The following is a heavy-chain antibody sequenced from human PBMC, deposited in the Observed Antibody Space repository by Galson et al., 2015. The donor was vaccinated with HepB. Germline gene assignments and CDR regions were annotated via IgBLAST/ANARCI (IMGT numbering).Heavy chain of an antibody. CDR2: IYHSGST. CDR3: ARAPPRQRGQLVLKGGS. J-gene: IGHJ5*02. D-gene: IGHD6-6*01. V-gene: IGHV4-4*02. Sequence: SETLSLTCAVSGGSISSRNWWSWVRQPPGKGLEWIGEIYHSGSTNYNPSLKSRVTISVDKSKNQFSLKLSSVTAADTAVYYCARAPPRQRGQLVLKGGSWGQGTLVTVSS. CDR1: GGSISSRNW.